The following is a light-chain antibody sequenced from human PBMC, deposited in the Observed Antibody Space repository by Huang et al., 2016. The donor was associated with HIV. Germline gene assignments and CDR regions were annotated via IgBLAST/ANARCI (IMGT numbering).Light chain of an antibody. CDR3: QQYSSYPWT. J-gene: IGKJ1*01. CDR2: DAS. Sequence: DIQMTQSPSTLSASVGDRVTIPCRASQSISRWVAWYQQKPVKAPKLLIYDASTLKSGVPSSFSGSGSGTDFTLTSSSLQPDYFATYYCQQYSSYPWTFGPGTKVEI. CDR1: QSISRW. V-gene: IGKV1-5*01.